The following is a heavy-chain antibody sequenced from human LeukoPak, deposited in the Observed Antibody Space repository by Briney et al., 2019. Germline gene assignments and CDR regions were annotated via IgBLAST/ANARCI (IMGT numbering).Heavy chain of an antibody. D-gene: IGHD2-21*02. Sequence: GGSLRLSCAASGFSFRNYGMHWVRQAPGKGLEWVAVISDDGRNKYYADSVRGRFTISRDNAKNSLYLQMSSLGAEDTAIYYCSRDRGGGDIYFDYWGQGTLVTVSS. CDR2: ISDDGRNK. V-gene: IGHV3-30*03. CDR3: SRDRGGGDIYFDY. J-gene: IGHJ4*02. CDR1: GFSFRNYG.